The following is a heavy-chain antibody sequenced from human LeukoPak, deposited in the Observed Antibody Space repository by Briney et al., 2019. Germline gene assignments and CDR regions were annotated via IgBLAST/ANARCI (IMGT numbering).Heavy chain of an antibody. CDR3: ARETSGNRNRGATFDY. D-gene: IGHD1-26*01. CDR1: GFTFGTYS. V-gene: IGHV3-21*01. J-gene: IGHJ4*02. Sequence: PGGSLRLSCAASGFTFGTYSMNWVRQAPGKGLEWVSSISSGSGYMYYADSVKGRFTISRDNAKNSLYLQMNSLRVEETAVYYCARETSGNRNRGATFDYWGQGTLVTVSS. CDR2: ISSGSGYM.